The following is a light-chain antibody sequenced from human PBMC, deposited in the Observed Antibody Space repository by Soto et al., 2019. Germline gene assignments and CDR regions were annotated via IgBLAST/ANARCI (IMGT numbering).Light chain of an antibody. CDR3: QQRSNWPRT. CDR2: DSS. CDR1: QSVSSY. V-gene: IGKV3-11*01. J-gene: IGKJ1*01. Sequence: EIVLTQSPATWSLSPGERATLSCRASQSVSSYLAWYQQKPGQAPRLLIYDSSNRAAGIPARFSGSGSGTDFTLTISSLEPEYFAVYYCQQRSNWPRTFGQGTKVEIK.